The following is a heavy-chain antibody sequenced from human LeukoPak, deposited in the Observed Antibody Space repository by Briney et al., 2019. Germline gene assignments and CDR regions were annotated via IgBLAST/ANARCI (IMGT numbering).Heavy chain of an antibody. CDR2: INSDGSST. D-gene: IGHD4-17*01. J-gene: IGHJ5*02. Sequence: QPGGSLRLSCAASGITFSYYWMHWVRQAPGKGLVWVSRINSDGSSTNYADSVKGRFTISRDNAKNTLYLQMNSLRADDTAVYYCAKGARGDTVTSIVGLSWFDPWGQGTLVTVSS. V-gene: IGHV3-74*01. CDR3: AKGARGDTVTSIVGLSWFDP. CDR1: GITFSYYW.